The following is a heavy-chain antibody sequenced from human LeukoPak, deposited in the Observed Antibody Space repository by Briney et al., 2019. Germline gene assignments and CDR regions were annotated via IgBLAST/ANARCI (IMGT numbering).Heavy chain of an antibody. CDR2: ISYDGSNK. Sequence: PGGSLRLSCAASGFTVSSNYMSWVRQAPGKGLEWVAVISYDGSNKYYADSVKGRFTISRDNSKNTLYLQMNSLRAEDTAVYYCAKDRYDYVWGSYRYNYFDYWGQGTLVTVSS. J-gene: IGHJ4*02. D-gene: IGHD3-16*02. V-gene: IGHV3-30*18. CDR1: GFTVSSNY. CDR3: AKDRYDYVWGSYRYNYFDY.